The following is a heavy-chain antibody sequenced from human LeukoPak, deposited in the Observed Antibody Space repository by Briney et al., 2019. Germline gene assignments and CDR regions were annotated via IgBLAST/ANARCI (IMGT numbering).Heavy chain of an antibody. CDR3: AKPSMGYGYYYYMDV. CDR1: GFTFTTYW. V-gene: IGHV3-7*01. CDR2: IKQDGSEK. Sequence: GGSLRLSCAASGFTFTTYWMSWVRQAPGKGREWVANIKQDGSEKYYVDSVKGRFTISRDNAKNSLYLQMNSLRAEDTAVYYCAKPSMGYGYYYYMDVWGKGTTVTISS. D-gene: IGHD5-18*01. J-gene: IGHJ6*03.